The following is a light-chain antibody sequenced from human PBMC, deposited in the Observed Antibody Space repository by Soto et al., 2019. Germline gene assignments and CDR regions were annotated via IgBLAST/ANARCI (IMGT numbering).Light chain of an antibody. CDR2: GAS. J-gene: IGKJ3*01. Sequence: EIVLTQSPGTLSLSPGERATLSCRASQSVSSSYLAWYQQKPGQAPRLLIYGASSRATGIPDRFSGSGSGTDFTLTISRLESEDFAVYYCQQYGSSPFSFGPGTNVDIK. CDR1: QSVSSSY. V-gene: IGKV3-20*01. CDR3: QQYGSSPFS.